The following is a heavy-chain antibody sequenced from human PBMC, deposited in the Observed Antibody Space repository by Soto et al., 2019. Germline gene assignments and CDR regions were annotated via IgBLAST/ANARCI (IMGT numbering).Heavy chain of an antibody. V-gene: IGHV3-21*01. Sequence: GGSLRLSCAASGITFRSYSMSWVRQAPGKGLEWVSSITSDSSDVYYADSVKGRFTISRDNGENSLYLQMTSLGAEDTGVYYCATTYCSGGYCFSSEYWGQGVLVTVSS. CDR2: ITSDSSDV. CDR1: GITFRSYS. D-gene: IGHD2-15*01. J-gene: IGHJ4*02. CDR3: ATTYCSGGYCFSSEY.